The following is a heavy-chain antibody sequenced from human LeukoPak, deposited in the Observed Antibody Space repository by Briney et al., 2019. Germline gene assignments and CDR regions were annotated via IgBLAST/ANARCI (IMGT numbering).Heavy chain of an antibody. CDR1: GFTFSSYA. Sequence: GGSLRLSCAASGFTFSSYAMSWVRQAPGKGLEWVSAISGSGGSTYYADSVKGRFTISRDNSKNTLYLQMNSLRAEDTAVYYCSKCDSSGYTGPHAFDIWGQGTMVTVSS. CDR2: ISGSGGST. J-gene: IGHJ3*02. D-gene: IGHD3-22*01. V-gene: IGHV3-23*01. CDR3: SKCDSSGYTGPHAFDI.